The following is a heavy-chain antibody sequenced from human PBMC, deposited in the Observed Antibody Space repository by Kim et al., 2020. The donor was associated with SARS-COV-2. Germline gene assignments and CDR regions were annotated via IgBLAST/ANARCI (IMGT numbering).Heavy chain of an antibody. CDR2: ISAYNGNT. V-gene: IGHV1-18*04. CDR1: GYTFTSYG. D-gene: IGHD3-10*01. CDR3: SRRSLWLYGMDV. Sequence: ASVKVSCKASGYTFTSYGISWVRQAPGQGLEWMGWISAYNGNTNYAQKLQGRVTMTTDTPTSTAYMELRSLRSDDTAVYYCSRRSLWLYGMDVWGQGTTVTVSS. J-gene: IGHJ6*01.